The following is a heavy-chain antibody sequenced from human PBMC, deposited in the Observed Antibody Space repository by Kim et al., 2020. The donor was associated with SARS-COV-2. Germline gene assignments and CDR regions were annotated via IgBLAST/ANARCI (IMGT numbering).Heavy chain of an antibody. V-gene: IGHV4-34*01. CDR3: ADTYSSGWYLGY. J-gene: IGHJ4*02. CDR2: INHSGST. D-gene: IGHD6-19*01. CDR1: GGSFSGYY. Sequence: SETLSLTCAVYGGSFSGYYWSWIRQPPGKGLEWIGEINHSGSTNYNPSLKSRVTISVDTSKNQFSLKLSSVTAADTAVYYCADTYSSGWYLGYWGQGTLVTVSS.